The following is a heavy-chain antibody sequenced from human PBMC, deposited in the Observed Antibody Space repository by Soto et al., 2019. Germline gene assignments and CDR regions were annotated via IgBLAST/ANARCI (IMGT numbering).Heavy chain of an antibody. D-gene: IGHD6-13*01. V-gene: IGHV1-69*01. J-gene: IGHJ4*02. Sequence: QVQLEQPGAEVKKPGSSVKVSCKASGGTFNTFAISWVRQAPGQGLEWIGGIIPIFETANYAQRLQDRLTITADESTRTAYMELSRLTSDDTAIYFCATSTSSSWQNDYWGLGTLVVVSS. CDR3: ATSTSSSWQNDY. CDR2: IIPIFETA. CDR1: GGTFNTFA.